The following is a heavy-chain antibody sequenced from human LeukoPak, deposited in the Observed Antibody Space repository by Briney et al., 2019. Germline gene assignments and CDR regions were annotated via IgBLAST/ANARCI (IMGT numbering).Heavy chain of an antibody. V-gene: IGHV3-11*06. CDR2: ISGSSSYT. D-gene: IGHD6-19*01. J-gene: IGHJ4*02. CDR3: ARWDNSGWQTFEY. Sequence: GGSLRLSCAASGFTFSDYYMSWIRQAPGKGLEWVSYISGSSSYTNYADSVKGRFTISRDDARNSLYLQMNSLRAEDTAVYYCARWDNSGWQTFEYWGQGTLVTVSS. CDR1: GFTFSDYY.